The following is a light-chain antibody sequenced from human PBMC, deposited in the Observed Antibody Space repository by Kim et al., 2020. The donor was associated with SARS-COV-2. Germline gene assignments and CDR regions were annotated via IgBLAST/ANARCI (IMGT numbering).Light chain of an antibody. CDR3: QSKGL. CDR2: VNNDGSH. Sequence: QLVLTQSPTASASLGASVKLTCTLNSGHRGNAIAWHQQQPEKGPRYLMKVNNDGSHSKGDGLPCRFSGPCSGAERYLNISGRQSVDEADYYCQSKGLFGGGTQLTVL. V-gene: IGLV4-69*01. J-gene: IGLJ3*02. CDR1: SGHRGNA.